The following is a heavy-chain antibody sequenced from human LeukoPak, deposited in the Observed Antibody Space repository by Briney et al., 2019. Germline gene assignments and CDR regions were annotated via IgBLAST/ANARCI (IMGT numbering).Heavy chain of an antibody. CDR1: GYTFTSYG. J-gene: IGHJ4*02. V-gene: IGHV1-18*01. Sequence: ASVKVSCKASGYTFTSYGISWVRQAPGQGLEWMGWISAYNGNTNYAQKLQDRVTMTTDTSTSTGYMELRSLRSDDTAFYYCARYSSSWTLDNWGQGTLVTVSS. CDR2: ISAYNGNT. CDR3: ARYSSSWTLDN. D-gene: IGHD6-13*01.